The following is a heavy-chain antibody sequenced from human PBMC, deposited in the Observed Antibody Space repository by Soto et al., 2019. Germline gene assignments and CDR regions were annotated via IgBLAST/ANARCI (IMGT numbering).Heavy chain of an antibody. J-gene: IGHJ5*02. D-gene: IGHD3-10*01. CDR2: IIPIFGTA. CDR1: GGTFSSYA. CDR3: AREVMGSGDNWFDP. V-gene: IGHV1-69*13. Sequence: SVKVSCKASGGTFSSYAISWVRQAPGQGLEWMGGIIPIFGTANYAQKFQGRVTITADESTGTAYMELSSLRSEDTAVYYCAREVMGSGDNWFDPWGQGTLVTVSS.